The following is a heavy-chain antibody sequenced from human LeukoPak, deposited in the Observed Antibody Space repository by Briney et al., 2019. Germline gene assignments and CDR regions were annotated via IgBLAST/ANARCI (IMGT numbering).Heavy chain of an antibody. D-gene: IGHD2-21*01. CDR3: ARAIPGGNWFDP. CDR1: GYTFTDYF. V-gene: IGHV1-2*02. J-gene: IGHJ5*02. Sequence: ASVKVCCKASGYTFTDYFMHWVRQAPGQGLEWMGWINPNSGGTNYAQKFQGRVTMTRDTSISTAYMELSRLRSDDTAVYYCARAIPGGNWFDPRGQGTLLTVSS. CDR2: INPNSGGT.